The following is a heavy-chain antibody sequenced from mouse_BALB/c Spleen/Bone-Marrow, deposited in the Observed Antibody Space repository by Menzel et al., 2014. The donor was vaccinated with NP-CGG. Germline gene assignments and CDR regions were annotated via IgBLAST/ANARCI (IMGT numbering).Heavy chain of an antibody. CDR1: GYTFTSYW. Sequence: VHLVESGAELAKPGASVKMSCKASGYTFTSYWMHWVKQRPGQGLEWIGYINPTTGYTEYNQKFKDKATLTADKSSSTAYMQLSSLTSEDSAVYHCARRAYGSGCGFAYWGQGTLVTVSA. D-gene: IGHD1-1*01. CDR3: ARRAYGSGCGFAY. J-gene: IGHJ3*01. CDR2: INPTTGYT. V-gene: IGHV1-7*01.